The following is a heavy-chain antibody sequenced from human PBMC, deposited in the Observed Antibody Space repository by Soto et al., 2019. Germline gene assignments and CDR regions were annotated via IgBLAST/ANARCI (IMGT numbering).Heavy chain of an antibody. Sequence: SETLSLTXTVSGGSVTNSSYYGGWIRQSPGKGLEWIGSVYYRGRSYSKSSVKSRVTISVDTSKNRFSLSLNSVTASDTAVYFCVSQRTTVPTQAYFDYWGPGALVTVSS. J-gene: IGHJ4*02. CDR3: VSQRTTVPTQAYFDY. V-gene: IGHV4-39*01. CDR1: GGSVTNSSYY. CDR2: VYYRGRS. D-gene: IGHD4-17*01.